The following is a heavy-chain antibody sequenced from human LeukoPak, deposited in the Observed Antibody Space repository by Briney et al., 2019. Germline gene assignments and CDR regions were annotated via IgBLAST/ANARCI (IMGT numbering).Heavy chain of an antibody. Sequence: SETLSLTCSVSDGSISSSSYDWGWIRQPPGKGLVWIGSIYYSGNTHYNPSLKSRLTISVDRSKNQFTLRLSFVTAADTAVYYCARAYYYGSGSYGLDYWGQGTLVTVSS. D-gene: IGHD3-10*01. V-gene: IGHV4-39*06. CDR1: DGSISSSSYD. J-gene: IGHJ4*02. CDR3: ARAYYYGSGSYGLDY. CDR2: IYYSGNT.